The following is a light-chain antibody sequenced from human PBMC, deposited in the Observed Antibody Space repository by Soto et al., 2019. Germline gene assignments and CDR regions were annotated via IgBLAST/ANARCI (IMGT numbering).Light chain of an antibody. CDR1: QSVSGK. CDR2: GAS. J-gene: IGKJ5*01. Sequence: ELVMTQSPATLSVSPGERATLSCRASQSVSGKLAWYQQRSGQVPRLLICGASTRATGIPATYSGSGSGTEFTLTITSLQSEDFAAYYCQQNNNWPPTTFGQSTRLEIK. V-gene: IGKV3-15*01. CDR3: QQNNNWPPTT.